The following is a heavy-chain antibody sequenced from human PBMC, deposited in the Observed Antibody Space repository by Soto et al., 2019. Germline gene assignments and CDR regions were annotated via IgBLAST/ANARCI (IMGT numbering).Heavy chain of an antibody. CDR3: ARRYAPRYSSGNNHFDL. CDR1: TGSIFSHSFY. D-gene: IGHD6-19*01. V-gene: IGHV4-39*01. CDR2: INHSGSA. J-gene: IGHJ4*02. Sequence: SETLSLTCNVSTGSIFSHSFYWGWIRQPPGKGLEWIGTINHSGSAYYNPSLNNRVTRSVYTSKNQFSRTLNSVTASDTAVYYCARRYAPRYSSGNNHFDLWGQGTLVTVSS.